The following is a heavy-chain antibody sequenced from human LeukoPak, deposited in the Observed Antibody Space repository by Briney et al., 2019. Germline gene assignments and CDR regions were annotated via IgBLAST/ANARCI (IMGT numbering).Heavy chain of an antibody. V-gene: IGHV1-46*01. J-gene: IGHJ4*02. Sequence: ASVKVSCKASGDSFTSYYMHWVRQAPGQGLEWMGIINPSGGSTSYAQKFQGRVTMTRDMSTSTVYMELSRLRSDDTAVYYCARVYNSGYEHRYWGQGTLVTVSS. CDR2: INPSGGST. D-gene: IGHD5-12*01. CDR1: GDSFTSYY. CDR3: ARVYNSGYEHRY.